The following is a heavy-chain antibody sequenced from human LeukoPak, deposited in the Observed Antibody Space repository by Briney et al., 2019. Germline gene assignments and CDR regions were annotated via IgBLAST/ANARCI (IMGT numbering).Heavy chain of an antibody. D-gene: IGHD2-15*01. J-gene: IGHJ5*02. CDR3: ARDLDGGFNRLDP. CDR1: GGSISSYY. Sequence: PSETLSLTCTVSGGSISSYYWSWIRQPPGKGLEWIGYIYYSGSTNYNPSLKSRVTISIDTSKNQFSLKLSSVTAADTVVYYCARDLDGGFNRLDPWGQGTLVTVSS. CDR2: IYYSGST. V-gene: IGHV4-59*01.